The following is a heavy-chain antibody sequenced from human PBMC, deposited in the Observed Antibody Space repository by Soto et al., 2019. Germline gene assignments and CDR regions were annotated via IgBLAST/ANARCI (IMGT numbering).Heavy chain of an antibody. D-gene: IGHD6-19*01. V-gene: IGHV1-69*01. CDR2: IIPIFGTA. Sequence: QVQLVQSGAEVKKPGSSVKVSCKAAGGTFSSYAISGVRQAPGQELERMGGIIPIFGTANYAQKFQGRVTITADESKSTAYMELSSLRSEDTAVYYCARDQVAPGIAVYRYGMDVCGQGTTVTVSS. J-gene: IGHJ6*02. CDR1: GGTFSSYA. CDR3: ARDQVAPGIAVYRYGMDV.